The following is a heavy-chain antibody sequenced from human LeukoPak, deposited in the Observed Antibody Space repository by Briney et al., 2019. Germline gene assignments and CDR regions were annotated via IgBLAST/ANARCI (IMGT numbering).Heavy chain of an antibody. V-gene: IGHV3-23*01. CDR2: ISGSGGST. J-gene: IGHJ4*02. CDR1: GFTFSSYA. Sequence: GGSLRLSCAASGFTFSSYAMSWVRQAPGKGLEWVSAISGSGGSTYYADSVKGRFTISRDNSKNTLYLQMNSLRAEDTAVYYCARRSVAGSPLYYFDYWGQGTLVTVSS. CDR3: ARRSVAGSPLYYFDY. D-gene: IGHD6-19*01.